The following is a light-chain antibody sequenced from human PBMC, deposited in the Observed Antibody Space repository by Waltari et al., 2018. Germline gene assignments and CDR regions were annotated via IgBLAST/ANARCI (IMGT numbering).Light chain of an antibody. J-gene: IGKJ1*01. V-gene: IGKV3-20*01. CDR1: QSVGRS. Sequence: EIVLTQSPGTLSLSPGESATLSCRATQSVGRSLAWYQQKPGQAPRLLIYDASKSATGIPERFSGGGSGTDFSLTISRLEPEDFAVYYCQMYVRLPVTFGQGTKVEIK. CDR3: QMYVRLPVT. CDR2: DAS.